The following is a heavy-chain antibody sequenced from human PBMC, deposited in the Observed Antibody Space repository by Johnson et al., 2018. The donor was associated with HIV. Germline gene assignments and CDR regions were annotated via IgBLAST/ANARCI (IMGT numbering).Heavy chain of an antibody. D-gene: IGHD3-3*01. V-gene: IGHV3-30*02. CDR2: IRYDGSNK. CDR3: AKGPILEDGFDI. Sequence: QMLLVESGGGVVQPGRSLRLSCAASGFTFSSYGMHWVRQAPGKGLEWVAVIRYDGSNKYYADYVKGRFTISRDNSKNTLYLQMNSLRAEDTAVYYCAKGPILEDGFDIWGQGTMVTVSS. J-gene: IGHJ3*02. CDR1: GFTFSSYG.